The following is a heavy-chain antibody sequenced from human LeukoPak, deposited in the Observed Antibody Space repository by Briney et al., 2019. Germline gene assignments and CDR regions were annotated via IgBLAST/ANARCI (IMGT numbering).Heavy chain of an antibody. V-gene: IGHV3-74*01. D-gene: IGHD3-22*01. CDR3: ARDDSSGYYGFDY. J-gene: IGHJ4*02. CDR1: GFTFSSYW. CDR2: INSDGSSR. Sequence: GGSLRLSCVASGFTFSSYWMHWVRQAPGKGLVWVSRINSDGSSRSYADSVKGRFTISRDNAKNTLYLQMTSLRAEDTAVYYCARDDSSGYYGFDYWGQGTLVTVSS.